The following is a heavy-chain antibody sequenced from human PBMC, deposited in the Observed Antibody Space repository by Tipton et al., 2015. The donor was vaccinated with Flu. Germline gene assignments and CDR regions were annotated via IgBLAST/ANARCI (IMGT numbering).Heavy chain of an antibody. CDR2: IYPGNSDT. J-gene: IGHJ4*02. CDR3: ARRDLAVAGAFDY. V-gene: IGHV5-51*01. CDR1: GYSFTNYW. D-gene: IGHD6-19*01. Sequence: MQLVQSGAEVKKPGESLKISCKGSGYSFTNYWIGWVRQMPGKGLEWMGIIYPGNSDTRYSPSLQGQVTMSADKSITTAYLRWGSLRASDTAMYYCARRDLAVAGAFDYLGQGTLVTVSS.